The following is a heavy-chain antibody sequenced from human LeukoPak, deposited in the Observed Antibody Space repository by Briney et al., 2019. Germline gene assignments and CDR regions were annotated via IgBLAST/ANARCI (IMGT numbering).Heavy chain of an antibody. CDR2: ISSSSSSYI. V-gene: IGHV3-21*01. J-gene: IGHJ4*02. CDR3: ARVRSYGGFTGYYFDY. D-gene: IGHD5-18*01. Sequence: GGSLRLSCAASGFTFSSYSMNWVRQAPGKGLEWVSSISSSSSSYIYYADSVKGRFTISRDNAKNSLYLQMNSLRAEDTAVYYCARVRSYGGFTGYYFDYWGRGTLVTVSS. CDR1: GFTFSSYS.